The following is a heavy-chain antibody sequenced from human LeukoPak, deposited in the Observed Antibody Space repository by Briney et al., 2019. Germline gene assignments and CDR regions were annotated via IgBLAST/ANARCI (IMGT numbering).Heavy chain of an antibody. CDR3: ARDRTSDGGY. Sequence: GGSLRLSCEASGFIFSSYSMNWVRQAPGKGLEWVSYISSSSSTMYYADSVKGRFTISRDNAKNSLFLQMNSLRAEDTAVYYCARDRTSDGGYWGQGTLVTVSS. V-gene: IGHV3-48*01. CDR2: ISSSSSTM. J-gene: IGHJ4*02. D-gene: IGHD2-2*01. CDR1: GFIFSSYS.